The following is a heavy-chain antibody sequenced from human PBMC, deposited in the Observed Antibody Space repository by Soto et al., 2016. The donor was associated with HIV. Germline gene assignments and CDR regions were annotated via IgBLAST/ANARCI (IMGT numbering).Heavy chain of an antibody. CDR2: ISAYNGNT. D-gene: IGHD2-21*02. CDR1: GYAFGSYG. J-gene: IGHJ3*02. Sequence: QVQLVQSGAEVKKPGASVKVSCKASGYAFGSYGISWVRQAPGQGLEWMGWISAYNGNTNYALNLEGRVTMTTDTSTTTAYMELRRLRSDDTAVYYCASHGDPYTFNIWGQGTMVTVSS. CDR3: ASHGDPYTFNI. V-gene: IGHV1-18*01.